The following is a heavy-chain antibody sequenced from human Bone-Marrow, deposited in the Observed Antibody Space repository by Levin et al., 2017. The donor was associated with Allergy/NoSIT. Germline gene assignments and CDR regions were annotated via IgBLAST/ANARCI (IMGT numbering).Heavy chain of an antibody. CDR2: ISHSGIT. D-gene: IGHD2-2*02. J-gene: IGHJ5*02. CDR3: AREVVLPASIRCFDP. Sequence: KPSETLSLTCTVSGDSINDHYWTWIRQPPGKGLEWIGYISHSGITSYNPALKSRVTISLDTSKIQFSLQLNSVTAADTAVYYCAREVVLPASIRCFDPWGQGTLVTVSS. V-gene: IGHV4-59*11. CDR1: GDSINDHY.